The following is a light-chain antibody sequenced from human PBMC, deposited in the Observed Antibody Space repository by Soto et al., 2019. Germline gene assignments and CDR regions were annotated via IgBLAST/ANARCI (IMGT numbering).Light chain of an antibody. V-gene: IGKV3-20*01. CDR3: QQYGSSPPFT. CDR1: QSVSSSY. J-gene: IGKJ3*01. CDR2: GAS. Sequence: EIVLTQSPGTLSLSPGERATLSCRASQSVSSSYLAWYQQKPGQAPRLLIYGASSRATGIPDRFSGSGSGTDFTLTISRLEPEDFAVYYCQQYGSSPPFTFGHGTKVYIK.